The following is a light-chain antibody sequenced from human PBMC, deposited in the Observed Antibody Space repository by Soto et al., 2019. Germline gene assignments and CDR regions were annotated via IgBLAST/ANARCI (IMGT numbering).Light chain of an antibody. CDR1: QSVSSY. J-gene: IGKJ1*01. Sequence: EIVLTQSPATLSLSPGERATLSCRASQSVSSYLAWYQQQPGQAPRLLIYDASNRATGIPARFSGSGSGTDFTLTISSLEPEDVAVYYCQQRSNWRTFGQGTKVEIK. CDR3: QQRSNWRT. V-gene: IGKV3-11*01. CDR2: DAS.